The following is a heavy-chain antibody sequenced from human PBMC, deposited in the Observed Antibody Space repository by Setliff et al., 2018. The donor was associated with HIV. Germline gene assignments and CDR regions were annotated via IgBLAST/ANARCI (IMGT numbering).Heavy chain of an antibody. J-gene: IGHJ3*02. CDR2: ISAYNGNT. D-gene: IGHD3-22*01. V-gene: IGHV1-18*01. CDR1: GYTFTSYG. CDR3: AGKGYYDSSGPIKGNAFDI. Sequence: ASVKVSCKASGYTFTSYGISWVRQAPGQGLEWMGWISAYNGNTNYAQKLQGRVTMTTDTSTSTAYMELRSLRSDDTAVYYCAGKGYYDSSGPIKGNAFDIWGQGTMVTVSS.